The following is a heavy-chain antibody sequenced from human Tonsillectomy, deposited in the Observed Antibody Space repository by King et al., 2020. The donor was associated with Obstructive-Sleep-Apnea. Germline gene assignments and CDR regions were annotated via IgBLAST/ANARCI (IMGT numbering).Heavy chain of an antibody. CDR2: INAGNGNT. V-gene: IGHV1-3*01. CDR3: ARDRYSSGRFGNYFDC. CDR1: GYTFTSYA. Sequence: VQLVESGAEVKKPGASVKVSCKASGYTFTSYAMHWVRQAPGQRLEWMGWINAGNGNTKYSQKFQGRVTITRDTSASTVYMELSSLRSEDTAVYYCARDRYSSGRFGNYFDCCGQGTLVTVSS. D-gene: IGHD6-19*01. J-gene: IGHJ4*02.